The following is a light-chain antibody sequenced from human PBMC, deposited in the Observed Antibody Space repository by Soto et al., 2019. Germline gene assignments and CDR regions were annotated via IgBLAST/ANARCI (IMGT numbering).Light chain of an antibody. J-gene: IGKJ2*01. V-gene: IGKV3-15*01. CDR1: QSVSSN. Sequence: EIVMTQSPATLSVSPGERATLSCRASQSVSSNLAWYQQKPGQAPRLLIYGASTRATGIPDRFSGSGSGTDFTLTISRLEPEDFAVYYCQQYGNSRYTFGQGTKLEIK. CDR3: QQYGNSRYT. CDR2: GAS.